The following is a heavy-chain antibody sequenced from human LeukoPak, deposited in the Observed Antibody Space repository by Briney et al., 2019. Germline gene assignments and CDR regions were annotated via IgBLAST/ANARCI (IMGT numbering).Heavy chain of an antibody. Sequence: GGSLRLSCAASGFTFSSYAMHWVRQAPGKGLEWVAIIWHDGSNQTYTDSVKGRFTISRDNSKNTLDLHMNSLRAEDTAVYYCARDRGPGGLAGTYYWGLGTLVTVSS. V-gene: IGHV3-33*01. J-gene: IGHJ4*02. CDR1: GFTFSSYA. CDR2: IWHDGSNQ. D-gene: IGHD6-19*01. CDR3: ARDRGPGGLAGTYY.